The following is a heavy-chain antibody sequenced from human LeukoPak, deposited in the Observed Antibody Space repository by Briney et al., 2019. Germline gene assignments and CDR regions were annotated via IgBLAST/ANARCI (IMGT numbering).Heavy chain of an antibody. D-gene: IGHD2-2*01. V-gene: IGHV1-2*02. CDR2: INPNNGGT. J-gene: IGHJ4*02. Sequence: ASVTVSCKASGYTFADNYIHWVRRAPGQGLEWMGWINPNNGGTKYAQKFQGRVTMTRDTSITTAYMELSRLRSDDTAVYYCAREFCSRTNCYFGAVDFWGQGTLVSVSS. CDR3: AREFCSRTNCYFGAVDF. CDR1: GYTFADNY.